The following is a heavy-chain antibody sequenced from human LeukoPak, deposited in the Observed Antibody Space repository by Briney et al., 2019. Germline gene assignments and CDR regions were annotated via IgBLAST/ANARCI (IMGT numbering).Heavy chain of an antibody. CDR3: ARDEPTVTTGPPVGS. CDR1: GFTFSSYA. CDR2: INGYGSIT. J-gene: IGHJ4*02. D-gene: IGHD4-17*01. V-gene: IGHV3-74*01. Sequence: GGSLRLSCAASGFTFSSYAMHWVRQAPGKGLEWVSCINGYGSITNHADSVKGRFTISRDNAKNTLYLQMDSLRVEDTAVYYCARDEPTVTTGPPVGSWGQGTLVTVSS.